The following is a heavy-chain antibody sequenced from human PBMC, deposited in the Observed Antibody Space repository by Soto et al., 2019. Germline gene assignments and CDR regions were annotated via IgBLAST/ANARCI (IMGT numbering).Heavy chain of an antibody. J-gene: IGHJ5*02. CDR2: IYDNGDT. D-gene: IGHD3-10*01. CDR1: GLTVSSNY. CDR3: ARVTTYYYGSGSVP. V-gene: IGHV3-66*01. Sequence: EVQLVESGGGLVQPGGSLRLYCAASGLTVSSNYMSWFRQAPGKGLEWVSVIYDNGDTYYPDSVKGRFTISRDNSKNTLYLQMNSLRAEDTAVYHCARVTTYYYGSGSVPWGQGTLVTVSS.